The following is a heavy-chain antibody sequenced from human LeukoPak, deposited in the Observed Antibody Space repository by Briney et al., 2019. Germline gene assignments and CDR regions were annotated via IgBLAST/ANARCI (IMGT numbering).Heavy chain of an antibody. CDR3: ARSPYSGSYYGY. CDR2: ISAYNGNT. V-gene: IGHV1-18*01. Sequence: AASVKVSCKASGYTFTRYGISWVRQAPGQGLEWMGWISAYNGNTNYAQKLQGRVTMTTDTSTSTAYMELRSLRSDDTAVYYCARSPYSGSYYGYRGQGTLVTVSS. CDR1: GYTFTRYG. D-gene: IGHD1-26*01. J-gene: IGHJ4*02.